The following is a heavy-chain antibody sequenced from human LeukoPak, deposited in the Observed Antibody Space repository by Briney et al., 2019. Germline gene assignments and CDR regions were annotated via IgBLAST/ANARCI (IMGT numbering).Heavy chain of an antibody. Sequence: SETLSLTCTVSGGSISSYYWGWIRQPPGKGLEWIGSIYYSGSTYYNPSLKSRVTISVDTSKNQFSLKLSSVTAADTAVYYCASTYGSGSYYNGKNWFDPWGQGTLVTVSS. CDR1: GGSISSYY. J-gene: IGHJ5*02. D-gene: IGHD3-10*01. V-gene: IGHV4-39*01. CDR3: ASTYGSGSYYNGKNWFDP. CDR2: IYYSGST.